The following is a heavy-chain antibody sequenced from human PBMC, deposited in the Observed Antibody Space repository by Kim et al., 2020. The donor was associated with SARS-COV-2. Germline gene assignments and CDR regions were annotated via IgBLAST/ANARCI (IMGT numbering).Heavy chain of an antibody. CDR2: VNPSGDST. CDR1: GYTFTSYY. J-gene: IGHJ6*02. D-gene: IGHD2-2*01. CDR3: AVGGRYCSSTSCASFYYYYGMDV. V-gene: IGHV1-46*01. Sequence: ASVKVSCKASGYTFTSYYMHWVRQAPGQGLEWMGIVNPSGDSTAYAQKFQGRVTMTRDTSTSTVYMELSSLRSEDTAVYYCAVGGRYCSSTSCASFYYYYGMDVWGQGTTVTVSS.